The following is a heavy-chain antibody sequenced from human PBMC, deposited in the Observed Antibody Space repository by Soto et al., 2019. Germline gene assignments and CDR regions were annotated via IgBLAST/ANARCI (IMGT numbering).Heavy chain of an antibody. CDR3: AREVGGYSYGYVLYFDY. D-gene: IGHD5-18*01. Sequence: ASVKVSCKASGYTFTSYAMHWVRQAPGQRLEWMGWINAGNGNTKYSQKFQGRVTITRDTSASTAYMELSSLRSEDTAVYYCAREVGGYSYGYVLYFDYWGQGTLVTVSS. CDR1: GYTFTSYA. CDR2: INAGNGNT. J-gene: IGHJ4*02. V-gene: IGHV1-3*01.